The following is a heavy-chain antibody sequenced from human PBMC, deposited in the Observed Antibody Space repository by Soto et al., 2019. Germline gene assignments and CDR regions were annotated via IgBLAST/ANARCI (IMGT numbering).Heavy chain of an antibody. D-gene: IGHD3-3*01. Sequence: QLQLQESGPGLVKPSETLSLTCTVSGGSISSSSYYWGWIRQPPGKGLEWIGSIYYSGSTYYNPSLKSRVTISVDTSKNQFSLKLSSVTAADTAVYYCASLSITIFGVAPRPVYYYYGMDVWGQGTTVTVSS. CDR1: GGSISSSSYY. CDR3: ASLSITIFGVAPRPVYYYYGMDV. V-gene: IGHV4-39*01. J-gene: IGHJ6*02. CDR2: IYYSGST.